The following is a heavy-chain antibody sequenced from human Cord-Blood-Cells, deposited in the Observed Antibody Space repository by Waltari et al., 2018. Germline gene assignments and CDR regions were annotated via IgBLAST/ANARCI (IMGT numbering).Heavy chain of an antibody. Sequence: QLQLQESGPGLVKPSETLSLTCTVAGGSISISSYYWGWLRHLPGKGLEWIGSIYYSGCTYSTPSLKSRVTISVDTSKNQFSLKLSSVTAADTAVYYCARHMDIVVVPAAIYAFDIWGQGTMVTVSS. CDR3: ARHMDIVVVPAAIYAFDI. V-gene: IGHV4-39*01. J-gene: IGHJ3*02. CDR2: IYYSGCT. D-gene: IGHD2-2*03. CDR1: GGSISISSYY.